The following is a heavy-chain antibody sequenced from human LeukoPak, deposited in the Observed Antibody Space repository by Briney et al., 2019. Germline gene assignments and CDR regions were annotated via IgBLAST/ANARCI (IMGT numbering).Heavy chain of an antibody. CDR3: AREILYDSTGYYI. D-gene: IGHD3-22*01. Sequence: SETLSLTCAVYGGSFSGYYWSWIRQPPGKGLEWIGEINHSGSTYYNPSLKNRVSISVDTSKNQFSLKLRSVTAADTAVYYCAREILYDSTGYYIWGQGTLVTVSS. CDR1: GGSFSGYY. V-gene: IGHV4-34*01. CDR2: INHSGST. J-gene: IGHJ4*02.